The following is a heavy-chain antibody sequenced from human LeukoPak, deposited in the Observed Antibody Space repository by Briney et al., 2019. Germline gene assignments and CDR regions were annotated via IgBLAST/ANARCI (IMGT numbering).Heavy chain of an antibody. Sequence: PSETLSLTRAGSGASLSGSNYYWGWTSHPPVKGLEWIGNIYSSWSTYYNASLQSRVTISIDTSKNQFSLRLNSVTAADPAMYYCAKSGGYGLIDYWGQGTRVTVSS. CDR2: IYSSWST. J-gene: IGHJ4*02. V-gene: IGHV4-39*01. CDR3: AKSGGYGLIDY. D-gene: IGHD5-18*01. CDR1: GASLSGSNYY.